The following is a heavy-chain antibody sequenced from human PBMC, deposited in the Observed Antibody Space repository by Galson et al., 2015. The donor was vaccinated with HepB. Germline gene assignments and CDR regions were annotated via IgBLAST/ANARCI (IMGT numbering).Heavy chain of an antibody. D-gene: IGHD1-26*01. CDR3: ATVGGVRELSSWCDP. Sequence: SETLSLTCAVYGGSFSGYYWNWIRQPPGKGLEWIADIDHRGSANYNPSLKSRFTISLYTSKKQFSLNLKSMTAADTGVYYCATVGGVRELSSWCDPWDQGTLVTVSS. J-gene: IGHJ5*02. CDR1: GGSFSGYY. CDR2: IDHRGSA. V-gene: IGHV4-34*01.